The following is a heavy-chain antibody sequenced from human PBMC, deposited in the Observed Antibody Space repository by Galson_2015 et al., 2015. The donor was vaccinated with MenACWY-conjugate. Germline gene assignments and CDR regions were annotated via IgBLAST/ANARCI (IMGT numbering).Heavy chain of an antibody. J-gene: IGHJ4*02. Sequence: ATLSLSCTVSGGSISSYYWCWLRPPPGRGLEWIGYIYYSGSTNYNPSLKSRVTISVDTSKNQFSLKLSSVTAADTAVYYCARRVVGATKTYYFDYWGQGTLVTVSS. CDR3: ARRVVGATKTYYFDY. CDR1: GGSISSYY. CDR2: IYYSGST. V-gene: IGHV4-59*08. D-gene: IGHD1-26*01.